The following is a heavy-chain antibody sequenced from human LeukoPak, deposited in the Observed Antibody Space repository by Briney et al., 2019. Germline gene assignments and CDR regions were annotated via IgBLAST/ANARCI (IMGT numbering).Heavy chain of an antibody. CDR2: IYYSGST. V-gene: IGHV4-59*01. CDR1: GGSISSYY. J-gene: IGHJ5*02. D-gene: IGHD5-18*01. CDR3: ARASEGYSSFWFDP. Sequence: SETLSLTCTVSGGSISSYYWSWIRQPPGKGLEWIGYIYYSGSTNYNPSLKSRVTISVDTSKNQFSLKLSSVTAADTAVYYCARASEGYSSFWFDPWGQGTLVTVSS.